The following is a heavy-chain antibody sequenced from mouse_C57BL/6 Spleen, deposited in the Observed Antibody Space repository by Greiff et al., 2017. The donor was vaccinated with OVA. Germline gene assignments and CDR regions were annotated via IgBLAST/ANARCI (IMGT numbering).Heavy chain of an antibody. CDR3: ARSGTLGYFDV. D-gene: IGHD4-1*01. Sequence: QVQLQQPGAELVKPGASVKLSCKASGYTFTSYWMHWVKQRPGQGLEWIGMIHPNSGSTNYNEKFKSKATLTVDKSSSTAYMQLSSRTSEDSAVYYCARSGTLGYFDVWGTGTTVTVSS. CDR2: IHPNSGST. V-gene: IGHV1-64*01. J-gene: IGHJ1*03. CDR1: GYTFTSYW.